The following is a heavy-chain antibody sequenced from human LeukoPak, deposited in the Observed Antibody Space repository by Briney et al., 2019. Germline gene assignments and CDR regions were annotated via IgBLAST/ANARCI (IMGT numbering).Heavy chain of an antibody. J-gene: IGHJ3*01. CDR2: ISFSSATI. V-gene: IGHV3-48*01. D-gene: IGHD3-10*01. CDR1: GFTFSSYS. CDR3: ARDTHYYGSGSPAFDL. Sequence: GGSLRLSCEASGFTFSSYSMNWVRQAPGKGLEWVSYISFSSATIHYADSVKGRFTISRDNAKNSLYLQLNSLRAEDTALYYCARDTHYYGSGSPAFDLWGXXTMVTVSS.